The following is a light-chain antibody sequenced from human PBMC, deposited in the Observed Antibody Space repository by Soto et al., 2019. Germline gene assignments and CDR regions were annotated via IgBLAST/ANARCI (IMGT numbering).Light chain of an antibody. CDR3: QKYNSAPLT. Sequence: DIQMTQSPSSLSASVGDTVTITCRASQGISSYLAWYPQKPGKVPKLLIYAASTLQSGVPSRFSGSASGTDFTLTISSLQPEDVGTYYCQKYNSAPLTFGGGTKVEIK. J-gene: IGKJ4*01. CDR2: AAS. CDR1: QGISSY. V-gene: IGKV1-27*01.